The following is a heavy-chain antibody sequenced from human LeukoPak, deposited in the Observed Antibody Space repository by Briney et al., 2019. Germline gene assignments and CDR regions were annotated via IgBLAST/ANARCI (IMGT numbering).Heavy chain of an antibody. V-gene: IGHV3-30*14. CDR1: GFTFSSYA. D-gene: IGHD3-22*01. CDR2: ISYDGSNK. J-gene: IGHJ3*02. Sequence: GRSLRLSCAASGFTFSSYAMHWVRQAPGKGLEWVAVISYDGSNKYYADSVKGRFTISRDNSKNTLYLQMNSLRAEDSALYYCARGGRGSAAVVAPRSFDIWGQGTMVTVSS. CDR3: ARGGRGSAAVVAPRSFDI.